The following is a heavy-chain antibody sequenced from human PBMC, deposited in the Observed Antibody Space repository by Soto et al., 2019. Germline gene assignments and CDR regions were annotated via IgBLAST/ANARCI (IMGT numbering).Heavy chain of an antibody. V-gene: IGHV1-69*02. CDR2: IIPILGIA. CDR3: ARGHPSAMVRGPSGWFDP. J-gene: IGHJ5*02. CDR1: GGTFSSYT. Sequence: QVQLVQSGAEVKKPGSSVKVSCKASGGTFSSYTISWVRQAPGQGLEWMGRIIPILGIANYAQKFQGIVTLTADKSTSTAYLGLSSLKSDDTAVYYCARGHPSAMVRGPSGWFDPWGQGTLVTVSS. D-gene: IGHD3-10*01.